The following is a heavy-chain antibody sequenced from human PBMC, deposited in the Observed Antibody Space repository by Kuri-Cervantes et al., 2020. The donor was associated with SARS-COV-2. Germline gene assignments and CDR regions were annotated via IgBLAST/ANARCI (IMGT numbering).Heavy chain of an antibody. D-gene: IGHD6-19*01. J-gene: IGHJ3*02. Sequence: GESLKISCAASGFTFSSYAMHWVRQAPGKGLEWVAVISYDGSNKYYADSVKGRFTISRENAKNSLCLQMNSLRAGDTAVYYCAHYRIAVRCKAFDIWSHGTMVTV. CDR3: AHYRIAVRCKAFDI. CDR2: ISYDGSNK. CDR1: GFTFSSYA. V-gene: IGHV3-30*07.